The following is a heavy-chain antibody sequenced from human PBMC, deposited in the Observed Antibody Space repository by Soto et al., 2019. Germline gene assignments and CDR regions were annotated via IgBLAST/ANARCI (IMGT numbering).Heavy chain of an antibody. CDR1: GYTFTSYG. D-gene: IGHD6-13*01. V-gene: IGHV1-18*04. CDR3: ARVYPSSSWPTPDSLTNWFDP. Sequence: ASVKVSCKASGYTFTSYGISWVRQAPGQGLEWMGWISAYNGNTNYAQKLQGRVTMTTDTSTSTAYMEPRSLRSDDTAVYYCARVYPSSSWPTPDSLTNWFDPWGQGTLVTVSS. CDR2: ISAYNGNT. J-gene: IGHJ5*02.